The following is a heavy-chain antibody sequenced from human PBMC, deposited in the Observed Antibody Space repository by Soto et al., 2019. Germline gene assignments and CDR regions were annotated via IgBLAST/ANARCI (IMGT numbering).Heavy chain of an antibody. Sequence: ASETLSLTCTVSGGSISSGDYYWSWIRQPPGKGLEWIGYIYYSGSTYYNPSLKSRVTISVDTSKNQFSLKLSSVTAADTAVYYCARDSPINYYDSSGHWGQGTLVTVSS. CDR3: ARDSPINYYDSSGH. V-gene: IGHV4-30-4*01. CDR1: GGSISSGDYY. CDR2: IYYSGST. J-gene: IGHJ4*02. D-gene: IGHD3-22*01.